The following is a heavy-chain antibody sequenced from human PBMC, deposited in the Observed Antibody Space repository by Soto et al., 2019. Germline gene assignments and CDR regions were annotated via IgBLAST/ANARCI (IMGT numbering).Heavy chain of an antibody. CDR3: AREDRSYYYYYGMDV. CDR1: GFTFSSYS. V-gene: IGHV3-21*01. J-gene: IGHJ6*02. D-gene: IGHD1-26*01. Sequence: PGGSLRLSCAASGFTFSSYSMNWVRQAPGKGLEWVSSISSSSSYIYYADSVKGRFTISRDNAKNSLYLQMNSLRAEDTAVYYCAREDRSYYYYYGMDVWGQGXTVTVYS. CDR2: ISSSSSYI.